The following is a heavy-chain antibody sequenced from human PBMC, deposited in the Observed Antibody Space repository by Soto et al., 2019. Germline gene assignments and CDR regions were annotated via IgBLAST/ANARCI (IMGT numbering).Heavy chain of an antibody. Sequence: LETLSLTCTVSGGSISSYYWSWIRQPPGKGLEWIGYIYYSGSTNYNPSLKSRVTISVDTSKNQFSLKLSSVTAADTAVYYCARFNIVVVPAAISGWFDPWGQGTLVTSPQ. V-gene: IGHV4-59*01. J-gene: IGHJ5*02. D-gene: IGHD2-2*01. CDR3: ARFNIVVVPAAISGWFDP. CDR2: IYYSGST. CDR1: GGSISSYY.